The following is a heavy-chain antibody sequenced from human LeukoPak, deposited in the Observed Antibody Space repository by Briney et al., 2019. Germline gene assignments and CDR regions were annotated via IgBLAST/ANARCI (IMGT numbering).Heavy chain of an antibody. CDR2: ISSSSNTI. J-gene: IGHJ4*02. V-gene: IGHV3-48*04. CDR1: GFTFSSYG. Sequence: PGGSLRLSCAASGFTFSSYGMHWVRQAPGKGLEWVSYISSSSNTIYYADSVKGRFTISRDNAKNSLYLQMNSLRAEDTAVYYCARKIAVAGTDYWGQGTLVTVSS. CDR3: ARKIAVAGTDY. D-gene: IGHD6-19*01.